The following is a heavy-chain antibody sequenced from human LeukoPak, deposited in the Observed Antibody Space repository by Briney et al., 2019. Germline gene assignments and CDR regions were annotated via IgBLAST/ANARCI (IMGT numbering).Heavy chain of an antibody. V-gene: IGHV3-30*02. CDR1: GFTFSSYG. CDR3: AKDLGYSGYDPLGL. Sequence: GESLKISCAASGFTFSSYGMHWVRQAPGKGLEWVAFIRYDGSNKYYADSVKGRFTISRDNSKNTLYLQMNSLRAEDTAVYYCAKDLGYSGYDPLGLWGQGTLVTVSS. CDR2: IRYDGSNK. D-gene: IGHD5-12*01. J-gene: IGHJ4*02.